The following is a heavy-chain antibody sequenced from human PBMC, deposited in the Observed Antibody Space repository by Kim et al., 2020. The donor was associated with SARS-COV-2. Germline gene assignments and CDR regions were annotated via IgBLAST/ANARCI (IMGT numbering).Heavy chain of an antibody. Sequence: KSRVTMCVDTSKNQFSLKLSSVTAADTAVYYCARIRYCSGGSCYGYAFDIWGQGTMVTVSS. V-gene: IGHV4-34*01. J-gene: IGHJ3*02. D-gene: IGHD2-15*01. CDR3: ARIRYCSGGSCYGYAFDI.